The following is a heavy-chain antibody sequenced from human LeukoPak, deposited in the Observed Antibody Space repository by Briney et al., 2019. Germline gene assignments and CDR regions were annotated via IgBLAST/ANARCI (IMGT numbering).Heavy chain of an antibody. V-gene: IGHV3-23*01. J-gene: IGHJ4*02. Sequence: GGSLRLSCAASGSTFSSYAMSWVRQAPGKGLEWVSAISGSGGSTYYADSVKGRFTISRDNSKNTLYLQMNSLRAEDTAVYYSANFPRGYDFWSGYYTGIDYWGQGTLVTVSS. CDR2: ISGSGGST. D-gene: IGHD3-3*01. CDR3: ANFPRGYDFWSGYYTGIDY. CDR1: GSTFSSYA.